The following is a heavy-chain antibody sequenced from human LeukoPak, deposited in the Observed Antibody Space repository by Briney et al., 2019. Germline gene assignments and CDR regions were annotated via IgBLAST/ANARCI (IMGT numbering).Heavy chain of an antibody. V-gene: IGHV1-46*01. CDR2: IYPRGVST. J-gene: IGHJ4*02. CDR3: ARDWELGY. Sequence: ASVKVSCKASGYTFTTYYMHWVRQAPGQGLEWMGTIYPRGVSTSYAQKFQGRVTITRDTSTSTVYMELSSLRSEDTALYYCARDWELGYWGQGTLVTVSS. CDR1: GYTFTTYY. D-gene: IGHD1-7*01.